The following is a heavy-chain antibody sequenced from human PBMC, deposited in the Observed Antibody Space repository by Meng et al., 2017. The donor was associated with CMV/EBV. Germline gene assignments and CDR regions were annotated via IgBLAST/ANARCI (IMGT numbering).Heavy chain of an antibody. Sequence: GESLKISCAASGFTFSSYWMSWVRQAPGKGLEWVANIKQDGSEKYYVDSVKGRFTISRDNAKNSLYLQMNSLRAEDTAVYYCARDSPGGCSSTSCYQRPHKGGYYYGMDVWGQGTTVTSP. CDR3: ARDSPGGCSSTSCYQRPHKGGYYYGMDV. CDR1: GFTFSSYW. D-gene: IGHD2-2*01. CDR2: IKQDGSEK. V-gene: IGHV3-7*01. J-gene: IGHJ6*02.